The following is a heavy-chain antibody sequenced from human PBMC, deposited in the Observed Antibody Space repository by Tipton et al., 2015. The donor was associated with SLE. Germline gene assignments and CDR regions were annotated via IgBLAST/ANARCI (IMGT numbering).Heavy chain of an antibody. CDR2: LSYSGST. Sequence: TLSLTCNVSGGSISSDSYFWGWIRQPPGKGLEWIGSLSYSGSTHYNPSLKSRVTMSVHTSKIQFSLRLTTVTAADTAVYYCARHGGRFLDSWGRGTLVSVSS. CDR1: GGSISSDSYF. CDR3: ARHGGRFLDS. V-gene: IGHV4-39*07. J-gene: IGHJ4*02. D-gene: IGHD3-16*01.